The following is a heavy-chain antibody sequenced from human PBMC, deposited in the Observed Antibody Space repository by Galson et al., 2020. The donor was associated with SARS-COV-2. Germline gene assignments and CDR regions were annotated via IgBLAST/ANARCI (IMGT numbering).Heavy chain of an antibody. J-gene: IGHJ4*02. CDR1: GYTFTGYY. V-gene: IGHV1-2*02. CDR3: ARDQWLVKYYFDY. CDR2: INPNSGGT. D-gene: IGHD6-19*01. Sequence: ASVKVSCKASGYTFTGYYMHWVRQAPGQGLEWMGWINPNSGGTNYAQKFQGRVTMTRDTSISTAYMELSRLRSDDTAVYYCARDQWLVKYYFDYWGQGTLVTVSS.